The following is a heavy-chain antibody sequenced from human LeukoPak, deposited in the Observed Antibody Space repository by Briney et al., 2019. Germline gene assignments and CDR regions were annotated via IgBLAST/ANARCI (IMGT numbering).Heavy chain of an antibody. V-gene: IGHV4-4*07. Sequence: SETLSLTCTVSGGSISSYYWGWIRQPAGKGLEWIGRINPSGSTNYNSSLKSRVTMSLDTSTHQFSLKLSSVTAADTAVYYCARRNSGSPFDYWGQGTLVIVSS. CDR3: ARRNSGSPFDY. CDR1: GGSISSYY. J-gene: IGHJ4*02. CDR2: INPSGST. D-gene: IGHD1-26*01.